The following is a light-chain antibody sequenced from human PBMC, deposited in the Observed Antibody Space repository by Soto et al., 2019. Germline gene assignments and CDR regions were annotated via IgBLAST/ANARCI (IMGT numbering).Light chain of an antibody. J-gene: IGLJ2*01. Sequence: QSVLTQPASVSGSPGQSITISCTGTSSDVGSYNLVSWYQQHPGKAPKLMIYEGSKRPSGVSNRFSGSKSGNTASLTISGLQAEDEAGYYCCSYGGSSTFAGHVVFGGGTNCTVL. V-gene: IGLV2-23*03. CDR1: SSDVGSYNL. CDR3: CSYGGSSTFAGHVV. CDR2: EGS.